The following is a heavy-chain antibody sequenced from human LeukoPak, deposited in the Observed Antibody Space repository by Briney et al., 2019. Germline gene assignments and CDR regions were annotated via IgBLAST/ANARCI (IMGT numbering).Heavy chain of an antibody. Sequence: SETLSLTCTVSGGSISSYYWSWIRQPAGKGLEWIGRIYTSGSTNYNPSLKSRVSTSVDTSKNQFSLKLSSVTAADTAVYYCARTYYDFWSGYYDAFDIWGQGTMVTVSS. D-gene: IGHD3-3*01. CDR3: ARTYYDFWSGYYDAFDI. CDR2: IYTSGST. CDR1: GGSISSYY. J-gene: IGHJ3*02. V-gene: IGHV4-4*07.